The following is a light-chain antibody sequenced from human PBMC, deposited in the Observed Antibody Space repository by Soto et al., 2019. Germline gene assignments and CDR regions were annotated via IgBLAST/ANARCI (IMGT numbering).Light chain of an antibody. J-gene: IGKJ4*01. CDR2: EAS. CDR1: QSVFDY. CDR3: QERSNWPSLS. V-gene: IGKV3-11*01. Sequence: EIVLTQSPATLSLSPVERATLSCKASQSVFDYIAWYQQKPGQAPRLLIYEASIRATGVPARFSGSGSGTDFTLTISSLGPEDFAVYYCQERSNWPSLSFGGGTKVDIK.